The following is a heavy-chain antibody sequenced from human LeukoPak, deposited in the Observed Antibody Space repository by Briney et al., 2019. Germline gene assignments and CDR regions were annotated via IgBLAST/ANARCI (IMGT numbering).Heavy chain of an antibody. J-gene: IGHJ4*02. CDR3: ARLTRLNYSDSSGFDY. D-gene: IGHD3-22*01. CDR1: GYSISSGYY. V-gene: IGHV4-38-2*02. CDR2: IYRSGSA. Sequence: PSETLSLTCTVSGYSISSGYYWGWIRQPPGKGLEWIGSIYRSGSAYYNPSLKSRVTISVDTSKNQFSLKMSSVPAADTAVYYCARLTRLNYSDSSGFDYWGQGTLVTVSS.